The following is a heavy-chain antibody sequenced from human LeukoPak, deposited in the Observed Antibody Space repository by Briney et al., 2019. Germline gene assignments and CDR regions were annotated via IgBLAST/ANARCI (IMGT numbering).Heavy chain of an antibody. Sequence: ASVKVSCKASGYTFTIYGITWVRQAPGQGLEWMGWISGYQGSTKYAQHFQGRVTMTIDTSTTTAYMDLRRLRSDDAAIYFFSSSDLGTNSAGPFNYWGQGTLVAVSS. V-gene: IGHV1-18*01. CDR1: GYTFTIYG. CDR2: ISGYQGST. D-gene: IGHD1-1*01. J-gene: IGHJ4*02. CDR3: SSSDLGTNSAGPFNY.